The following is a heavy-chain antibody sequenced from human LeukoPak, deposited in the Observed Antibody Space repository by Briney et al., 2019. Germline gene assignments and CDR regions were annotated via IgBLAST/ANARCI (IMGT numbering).Heavy chain of an antibody. D-gene: IGHD6-13*01. CDR3: AKDRGSSLGY. CDR1: GFTFSSYG. J-gene: IGHJ4*02. Sequence: PGRSLRLSCAASGFTFSSYGMHWVRQAPGKGLEWVAFIRYDGSNKYYADSVKGRFTISRDNSKNTLYLQMNSLRAEDTAVYYCAKDRGSSLGYWGQGTLVTVSS. V-gene: IGHV3-30*02. CDR2: IRYDGSNK.